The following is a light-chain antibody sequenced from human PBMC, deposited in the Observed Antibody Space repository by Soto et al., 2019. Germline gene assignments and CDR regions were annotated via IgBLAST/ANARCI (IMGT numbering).Light chain of an antibody. CDR3: QQYNNLPPFT. V-gene: IGKV3-15*01. CDR1: QSVSSN. CDR2: GAS. J-gene: IGKJ3*01. Sequence: EIVMTQSPATLSVSPGERATLSCRASQSVSSNLAWYQQKPGQAPRLLIYGASTRATGIPARFSGSGSGTEFPLTISSLQSEDFADYYCQQYNNLPPFTFGPGTKVDIK.